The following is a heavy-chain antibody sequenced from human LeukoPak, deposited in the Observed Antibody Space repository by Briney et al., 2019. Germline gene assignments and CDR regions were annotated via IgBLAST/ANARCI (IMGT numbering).Heavy chain of an antibody. CDR1: GSSMSSDYY. D-gene: IGHD5-24*01. CDR2: IYTSGST. V-gene: IGHV4-61*02. CDR3: ARVNREMATITP. J-gene: IGHJ4*02. Sequence: PSETLSLTCTVSGSSMSSDYYWSWIRQPAGKGLEWIGRIYTSGSTNYNPSLKSRVTISVGTSKNQFSLKLSSVTAADTAVYYCARVNREMATITPWGQGTLVTVSS.